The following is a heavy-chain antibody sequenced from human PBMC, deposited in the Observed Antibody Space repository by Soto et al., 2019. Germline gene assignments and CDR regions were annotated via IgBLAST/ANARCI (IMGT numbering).Heavy chain of an antibody. D-gene: IGHD2-15*01. V-gene: IGHV5-51*01. Sequence: PGESLKISCKGSGYSFTGYWIGWVRQMPGKGLEWMGIIYPGDSDTRYSPSFQGQVTISADKSISTAYLQWSSLKASDTAMYYCARGHYCSGGSCYLYYYMDVWGKGTTVTVSS. J-gene: IGHJ6*03. CDR2: IYPGDSDT. CDR1: GYSFTGYW. CDR3: ARGHYCSGGSCYLYYYMDV.